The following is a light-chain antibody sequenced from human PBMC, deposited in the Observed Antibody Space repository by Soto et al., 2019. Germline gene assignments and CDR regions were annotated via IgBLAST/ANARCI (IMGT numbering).Light chain of an antibody. V-gene: IGKV1-5*01. CDR2: DAS. J-gene: IGKJ1*01. Sequence: DIQMTQSPSTLSASVGDGVTITCRASQSIGSGLAWYQQKPGKAPKLLIYDASSLESGVPSRFSGSGSGTEFTLTISSLQPDDFATYYCQQYNSYPWTFGQGTKVEIK. CDR1: QSIGSG. CDR3: QQYNSYPWT.